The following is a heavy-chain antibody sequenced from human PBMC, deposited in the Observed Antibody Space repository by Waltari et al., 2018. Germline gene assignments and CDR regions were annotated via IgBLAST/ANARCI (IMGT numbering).Heavy chain of an antibody. Sequence: VQLQQWGAGLLKPSETLSLTCAVYGGSFSGYYWSWIRQPPGKGLEWIGTINHSGSTNYNPSLKSRVTISVDTSKNQFSLKLSSVTAADTDVYYCARGSGSGYYVYWGQGTLVTVSS. J-gene: IGHJ4*02. CDR3: ARGSGSGYYVY. V-gene: IGHV4-34*01. CDR2: INHSGST. D-gene: IGHD3-22*01. CDR1: GGSFSGYY.